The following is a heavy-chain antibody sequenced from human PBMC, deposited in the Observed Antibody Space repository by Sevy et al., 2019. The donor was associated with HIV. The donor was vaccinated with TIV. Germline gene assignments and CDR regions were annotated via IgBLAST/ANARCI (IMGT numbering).Heavy chain of an antibody. CDR2: INHSGST. CDR1: GGSFSGYY. J-gene: IGHJ6*02. V-gene: IGHV4-34*01. CDR3: AGHYYDSSGSYGMDV. D-gene: IGHD3-22*01. Sequence: SETLSLTCAVYGGSFSGYYWSWIRQPPGKGLEWIGEINHSGSTNYNPSLKSRVTISVDTSKNQFSLKLSSVTAADTAVYYCAGHYYDSSGSYGMDVWGQGTTVTVSS.